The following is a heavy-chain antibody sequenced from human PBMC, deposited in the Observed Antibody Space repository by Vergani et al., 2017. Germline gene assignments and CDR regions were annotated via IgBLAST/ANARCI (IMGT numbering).Heavy chain of an antibody. D-gene: IGHD3-3*01. V-gene: IGHV1-2*02. CDR1: GYTFTGYY. CDR3: ARDRDTIFGVVITHFDY. J-gene: IGHJ4*02. CDR2: INPNSGGT. Sequence: QVQLVHSGAEVKKPGASVKVSCKASGYTFTGYYMHWVRQAPGQGLEWMGWINPNSGGTNYAQKFQGRVTMTRDTSISTAYMELSRLRSDDTAVYYCARDRDTIFGVVITHFDYWGQGTLVTVSS.